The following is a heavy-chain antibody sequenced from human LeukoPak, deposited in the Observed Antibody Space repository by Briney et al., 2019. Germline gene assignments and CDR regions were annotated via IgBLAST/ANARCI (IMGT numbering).Heavy chain of an antibody. J-gene: IGHJ5*01. D-gene: IGHD6-19*01. CDR3: AKPISGGLAVTADWFDP. Sequence: ASVKVSCKASGGTFSSYAISWVRQAPGQGLEWMGGIIPIFGTANYAQKFQGRVTITADESTSTAYMELNTLRAEDTAVYYCAKPISGGLAVTADWFDPWGQGTLVVVSS. CDR2: IIPIFGTA. CDR1: GGTFSSYA. V-gene: IGHV1-69*13.